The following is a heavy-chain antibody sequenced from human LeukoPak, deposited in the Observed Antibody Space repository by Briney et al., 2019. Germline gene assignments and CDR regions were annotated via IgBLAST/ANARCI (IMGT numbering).Heavy chain of an antibody. CDR3: AKRIQYSSSSAYFDY. CDR2: ISDSGGNT. D-gene: IGHD6-6*01. Sequence: GGSLRLSCAASGFTFSNYGMNWVRQAPGKGLEWVSSISDSGGNTYYADSVKGRFTISRDNSKNTLYLQMNSLRADDTAIYYCAKRIQYSSSSAYFDYWGQGTLVTVSS. CDR1: GFTFSNYG. J-gene: IGHJ4*02. V-gene: IGHV3-23*01.